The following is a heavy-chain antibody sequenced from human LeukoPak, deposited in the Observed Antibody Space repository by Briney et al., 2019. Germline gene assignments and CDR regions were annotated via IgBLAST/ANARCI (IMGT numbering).Heavy chain of an antibody. CDR3: ARASVHRPFDY. V-gene: IGHV1-18*01. Sequence: GASVKVSCKASGYTFTSYGISWVRQAPGQGLEWMGWISAYNGNTNYAQKLQGRVTMTTDTSTNTAYMELSSLRSEDTAVYYCARASVHRPFDYWGQGTLVTVSS. CDR2: ISAYNGNT. CDR1: GYTFTSYG. J-gene: IGHJ4*02.